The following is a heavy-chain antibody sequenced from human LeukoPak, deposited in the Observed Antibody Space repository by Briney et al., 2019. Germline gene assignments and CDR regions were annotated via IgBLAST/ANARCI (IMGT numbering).Heavy chain of an antibody. V-gene: IGHV4-34*01. CDR1: GGSFSGYY. Sequence: SETLSLTCAVYGGSFSGYYWSWIRQPPGKGLEWIGEINHSGSTNYNPSLKSRVTISVDAFKNQFSLKLSSVTAADTAVYYCARGKGWFDPWGQGTLVTVSS. J-gene: IGHJ5*02. CDR2: INHSGST. CDR3: ARGKGWFDP.